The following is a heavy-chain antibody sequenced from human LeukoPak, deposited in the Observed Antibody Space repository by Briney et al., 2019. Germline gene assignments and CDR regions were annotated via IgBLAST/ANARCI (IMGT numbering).Heavy chain of an antibody. CDR1: GFTFSNAW. CDR3: TTDWDYYDSSGPRRIN. Sequence: GGPLRLSCAASGFTFSNAWMSWVRQAPGKGLEWVSRIKSKTDGGTTDYAAPVKGRFTISRDDSKNTLYLQMNSLKTEDTAVYYCTTDWDYYDSSGPRRINWGQGTLVTVSS. J-gene: IGHJ4*02. CDR2: IKSKTDGGTT. V-gene: IGHV3-15*01. D-gene: IGHD3-22*01.